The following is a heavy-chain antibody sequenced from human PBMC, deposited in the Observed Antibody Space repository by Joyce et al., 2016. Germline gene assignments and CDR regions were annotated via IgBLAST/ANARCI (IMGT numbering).Heavy chain of an antibody. V-gene: IGHV4-59*11. J-gene: IGHJ4*02. CDR2: IYYSEDT. CDR3: VRERGGGLGDS. D-gene: IGHD3-16*01. CDR1: GDSIRNHF. Sequence: QVQLQESGPGLVKPSETLSLTCTVSGDSIRNHFWSWIRQPPGKGLEWIGYIYYSEDTNDSPSLKGRVTISLDTSKTQFSLELNSVTAADTAIYYCVRERGGGLGDSWGPGTLVTVSS.